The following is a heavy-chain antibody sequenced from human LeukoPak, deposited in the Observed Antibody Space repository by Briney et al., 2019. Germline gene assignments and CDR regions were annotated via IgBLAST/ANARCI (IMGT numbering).Heavy chain of an antibody. CDR3: ARDRVEAARPGFDY. CDR1: GYTFTSYY. V-gene: IGHV1-46*01. CDR2: INPSGGST. J-gene: IGHJ4*02. D-gene: IGHD6-6*01. Sequence: ASVTVSCTASGYTFTSYYMHWVRQAPGQGLEWMGIINPSGGSTSYAQKFQGRVTMTRDTSTSTVYMELSSLGSEDTAVYYCARDRVEAARPGFDYWGQGTLVTVSS.